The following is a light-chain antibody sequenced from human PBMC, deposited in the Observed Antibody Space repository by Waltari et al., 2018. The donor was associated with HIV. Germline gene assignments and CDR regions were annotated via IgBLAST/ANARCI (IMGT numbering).Light chain of an antibody. CDR3: SSYTSSNTLV. J-gene: IGLJ2*01. V-gene: IGLV2-14*01. Sequence: HSALTQPSSVSGSPGPSITIACPGTSSDVDAYDSVYWYQHHPVKAPKLMIYEVSNRPSGVSNRFSGSKSGNTASLTISGLQAEDEADYYCSSYTSSNTLVFGGGTKLTVL. CDR2: EVS. CDR1: SSDVDAYDS.